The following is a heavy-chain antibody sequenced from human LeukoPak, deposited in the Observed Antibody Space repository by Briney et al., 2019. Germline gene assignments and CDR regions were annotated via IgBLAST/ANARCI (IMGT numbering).Heavy chain of an antibody. J-gene: IGHJ3*02. CDR1: GYTFTGYY. D-gene: IGHD4-23*01. Sequence: ASVKVSCKASGYTFTGYYMHWVRQAPGQGLEWMGWINPNSGGTNYAQKFQGRVTMTRDTSISTAYMELSSLRSDDTAVYYCARDINDYGGHSNAFDIWGQGTMVTVSS. V-gene: IGHV1-2*02. CDR2: INPNSGGT. CDR3: ARDINDYGGHSNAFDI.